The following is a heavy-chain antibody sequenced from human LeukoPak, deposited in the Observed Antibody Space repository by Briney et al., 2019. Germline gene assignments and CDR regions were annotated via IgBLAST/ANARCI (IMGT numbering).Heavy chain of an antibody. CDR2: INPISGGT. D-gene: IGHD1-26*01. Sequence: ASVKVSCKASGYTFTHSYIHWVRQVPGQGLEWMGRINPISGGTTYPQKFQGRVTMTRDTSISTAYMELSRLRSDDTAVYYCARVVGGSYFSGLGYWGQGTLVTVSS. J-gene: IGHJ4*02. V-gene: IGHV1-2*06. CDR3: ARVVGGSYFSGLGY. CDR1: GYTFTHSY.